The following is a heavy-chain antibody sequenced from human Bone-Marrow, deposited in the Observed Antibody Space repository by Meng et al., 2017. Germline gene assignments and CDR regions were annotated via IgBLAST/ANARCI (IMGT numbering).Heavy chain of an antibody. V-gene: IGHV1-3*01. J-gene: IGHJ3*02. CDR2: INAGNGNT. CDR1: GYTFTSYA. Sequence: ASVKVSCKASGYTFTSYAMHWVRQAPGQRLEWMGWINAGNGNTKYSQKFQGRVTITRDTSASTAYMELSSLRSEDTAVYYCARGEYYDSSGYYRNNDAFDIWGQGTTVTVSS. CDR3: ARGEYYDSSGYYRNNDAFDI. D-gene: IGHD3-22*01.